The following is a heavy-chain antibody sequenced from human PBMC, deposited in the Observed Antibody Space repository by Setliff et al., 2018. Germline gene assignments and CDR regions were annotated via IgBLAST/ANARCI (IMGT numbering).Heavy chain of an antibody. CDR2: INPSGGLT. D-gene: IGHD2-15*01. V-gene: IGHV1-46*01. J-gene: IGHJ5*02. Sequence: ASVKVSCKASGYTLTNYYMHWVRQAPGQGLEWMGIINPSGGLTRYAQKFQGKVTMTRDTSTSTVYMELSSLRSDDTAVYYCARSPAVLGIVYLDPWGQGTLVTVSS. CDR1: GYTLTNYY. CDR3: ARSPAVLGIVYLDP.